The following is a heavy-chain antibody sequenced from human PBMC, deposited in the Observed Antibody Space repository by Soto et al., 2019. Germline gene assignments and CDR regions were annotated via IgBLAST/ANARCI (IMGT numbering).Heavy chain of an antibody. CDR3: ARVPDR. D-gene: IGHD2-2*01. J-gene: IGHJ5*02. CDR1: CGSISSGGYS. CDR2: IYYSGST. Sequence: SETLSLTCAVSCGSISSGGYSWSWVRQHPGKGLEWIGYIYYSGSTYYNPSLKSRVTISVDRSKNQFSLKLSSVTAADTTVYYCARVPDRWGQGTLVTVSS. V-gene: IGHV4-30-2*01.